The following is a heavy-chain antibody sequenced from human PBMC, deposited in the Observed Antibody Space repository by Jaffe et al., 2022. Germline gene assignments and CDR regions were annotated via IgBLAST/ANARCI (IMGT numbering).Heavy chain of an antibody. CDR1: GGSFSGYY. Sequence: QVQLQQWGAGLLKPSETLSLTCAVYGGSFSGYYWSWIRQPPGKGLEWIGEINHSGSTNYNPSLKSRVTISVDTSKNQFSLKLSSVTAADTAVYYCARGGMYYYGSGFRRQFDYWGQGTLVTVSS. CDR2: INHSGST. D-gene: IGHD3-10*01. CDR3: ARGGMYYYGSGFRRQFDY. J-gene: IGHJ4*02. V-gene: IGHV4-34*01.